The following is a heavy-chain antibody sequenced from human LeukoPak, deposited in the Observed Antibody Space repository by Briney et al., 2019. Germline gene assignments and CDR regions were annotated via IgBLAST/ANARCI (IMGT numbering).Heavy chain of an antibody. CDR1: GFTFSSYS. J-gene: IGHJ3*02. CDR3: STETDSSGYYDALDI. Sequence: NPGGSLRLSCAASGFTFSSYSMNWVHQAPGKGLEWVGHIKSKTDGGTRDYAAPVNGRFAISRDDSKDTLYLQMNSLKTEDTAVYYCSTETDSSGYYDALDIWGPGTMVTVSS. D-gene: IGHD3-22*01. CDR2: IKSKTDGGTR. V-gene: IGHV3-15*01.